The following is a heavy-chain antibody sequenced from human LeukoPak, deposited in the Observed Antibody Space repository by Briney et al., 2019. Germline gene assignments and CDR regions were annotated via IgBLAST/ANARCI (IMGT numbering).Heavy chain of an antibody. CDR1: GFTFSDYY. D-gene: IGHD6-19*01. CDR3: ARENSSGWYDGDYFDY. CDR2: ISSSSSYI. V-gene: IGHV3-11*06. Sequence: GGSLRLSCAASGFTFSDYYMSWIRQAPGKGLEWVSYISSSSSYIYYADSVKGRFTISRDNAKNSLYLQMNSLRAEDTAVYYCARENSSGWYDGDYFDYWGQGTLVTVSS. J-gene: IGHJ4*02.